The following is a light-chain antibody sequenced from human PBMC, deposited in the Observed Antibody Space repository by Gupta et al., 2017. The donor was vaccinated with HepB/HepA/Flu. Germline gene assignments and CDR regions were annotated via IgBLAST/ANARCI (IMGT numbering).Light chain of an antibody. J-gene: IGKJ4*01. Sequence: EIVVTQSPATLSVSPGERVTLSCRTSQSVGRWLAWYQQKPGQAPRLLIYSTSRATGIPATFSGSGSGTEFTLTISSLLSEDFAVYYCQQYVDWPLTFGGGTKVEIK. CDR1: QSVGRW. V-gene: IGKV3-15*01. CDR3: QQYVDWPLT. CDR2: STS.